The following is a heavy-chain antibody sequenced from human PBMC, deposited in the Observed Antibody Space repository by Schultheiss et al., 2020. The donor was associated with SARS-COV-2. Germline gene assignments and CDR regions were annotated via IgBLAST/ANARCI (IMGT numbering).Heavy chain of an antibody. D-gene: IGHD2-2*01. Sequence: SETLSLTCAVYGGSFSGYYWSWIRQPPGKGLEWIGYIYYSGSTNYNPSLKSRVTISVDTSKNQFSLKLSSVTAADTAVYYCARHPRELGVPAATYYFDYWGQGTLVTVSS. CDR2: IYYSGST. J-gene: IGHJ4*02. CDR1: GGSFSGYY. V-gene: IGHV4-59*08. CDR3: ARHPRELGVPAATYYFDY.